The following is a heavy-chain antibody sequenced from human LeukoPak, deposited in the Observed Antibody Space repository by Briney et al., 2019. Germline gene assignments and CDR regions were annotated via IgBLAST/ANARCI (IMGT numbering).Heavy chain of an antibody. D-gene: IGHD3-3*01. CDR1: GYTFTDYH. Sequence: GSVTVSCKASGYTFTDYHIHWVRQAPGQGVEWMGWINPNSGGTNYAQNLQGRVTMTRDTSITTAYLDLTRLRSDDTAVYYCARDIRPRVESFDYWGQGSLVTVSS. CDR3: ARDIRPRVESFDY. J-gene: IGHJ4*02. V-gene: IGHV1-2*02. CDR2: INPNSGGT.